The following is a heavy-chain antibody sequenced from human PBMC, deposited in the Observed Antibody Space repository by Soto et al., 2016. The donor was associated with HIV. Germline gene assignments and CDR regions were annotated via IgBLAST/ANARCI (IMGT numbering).Heavy chain of an antibody. J-gene: IGHJ4*02. V-gene: IGHV3-30*04. CDR2: ISYDGSNK. CDR3: ARDGVYYYDSSGPQGAFYFDL. CDR1: GFTFSSYA. Sequence: VQLVESGGGVVQPGRSLRLSCAASGFTFSSYAMHWVRQAPGKGLEWVAVISYDGSNKYYADSVKGRFTISRDNSKNTLYLQMNSLRAEDTAVYYCARDGVYYYDSSGPQGAFYFDLLGPGNPGHRLL. D-gene: IGHD3-22*01.